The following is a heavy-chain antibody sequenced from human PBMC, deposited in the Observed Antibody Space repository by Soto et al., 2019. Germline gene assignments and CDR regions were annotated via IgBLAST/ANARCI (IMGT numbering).Heavy chain of an antibody. J-gene: IGHJ4*02. CDR2: VYYSGNT. V-gene: IGHV4-59*08. CDR1: GGSITTYY. Sequence: SETLSLTCSVSGGSITTYYWNWIRQPPGKGLEWIGFVYYSGNTNYNPSLKSRVTISTDTSRNQFSLKLGSVTAADTAVYYCARYDFWTGYFDYWGQGILVTVSS. D-gene: IGHD3-3*01. CDR3: ARYDFWTGYFDY.